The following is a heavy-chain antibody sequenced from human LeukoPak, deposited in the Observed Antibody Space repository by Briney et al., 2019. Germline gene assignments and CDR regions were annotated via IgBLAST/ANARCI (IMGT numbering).Heavy chain of an antibody. Sequence: SETLSLACIVSGGSISSSRFYWGWIRQPPGKGLEWIGTIYYSGSTYYNPSLKSRVTISADTSKNQFSLNLSSVTAADTGVYYCARHVSSDLRIVVVTSDWYFDRWGRGTLVTVSS. CDR2: IYYSGST. V-gene: IGHV4-39*01. J-gene: IGHJ2*01. CDR1: GGSISSSRFY. D-gene: IGHD2-21*02. CDR3: ARHVSSDLRIVVVTSDWYFDR.